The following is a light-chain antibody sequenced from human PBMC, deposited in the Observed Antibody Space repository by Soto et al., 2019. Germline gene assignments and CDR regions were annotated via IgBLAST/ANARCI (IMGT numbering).Light chain of an antibody. J-gene: IGLJ2*01. CDR2: EVS. CDR1: TNDIGYYDY. CDR3: TSFARDIRIV. Sequence: QSALSQPASVSGSPGQWITISCTGGTNDIGYYDYVSWYQQHPGKAPKLIISEVSNRPSGVSNRFSGSKSGNAASLTISGLQAEDEADYYCTSFARDIRIVFGGGTQLTVL. V-gene: IGLV2-14*01.